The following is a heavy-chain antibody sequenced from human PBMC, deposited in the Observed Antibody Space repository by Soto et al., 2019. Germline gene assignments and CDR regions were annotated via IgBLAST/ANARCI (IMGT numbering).Heavy chain of an antibody. CDR2: ISSSSSYI. D-gene: IGHD4-17*01. J-gene: IGHJ6*02. CDR1: GFTFSSYS. Sequence: GGSLRLSCAASGFTFSSYSMNWVRQAPGKGLEWVSSISSSSSYIYYADSVKGRFTISRDNAKNSLYLQMNSLRAEDTAVYYCARVFSSAVTQAQYYYYGMDVWGQGTTVTVSS. CDR3: ARVFSSAVTQAQYYYYGMDV. V-gene: IGHV3-21*01.